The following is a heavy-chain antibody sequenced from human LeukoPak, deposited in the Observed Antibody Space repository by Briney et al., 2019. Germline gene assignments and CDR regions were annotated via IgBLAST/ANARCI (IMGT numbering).Heavy chain of an antibody. CDR3: ARAGDSSSCDY. CDR2: INSDGSST. D-gene: IGHD2-2*01. J-gene: IGHJ4*02. V-gene: IGHV3-74*01. Sequence: PGGSLRLSCAASGFTFSSYWMHWVRQAPGKGLVWVSRINSDGSSTSYADSVKGRFTISRDNAKDTLYLQMNSLSAEDTAVYSCARAGDSSSCDYWGQGTLVTVSS. CDR1: GFTFSSYW.